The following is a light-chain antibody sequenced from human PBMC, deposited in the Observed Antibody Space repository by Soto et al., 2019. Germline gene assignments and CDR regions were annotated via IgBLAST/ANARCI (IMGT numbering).Light chain of an antibody. V-gene: IGKV3-20*01. CDR3: QQYAGSPIT. CDR1: QSVSSS. Sequence: EIVLTQSPGTLSLSPGERATLSCRASQSVSSSLAWYQQKPGLAPTLLISDASSRASGVPDRFTGGGSGTEFTLTIRGLEPEDFELYYCQQYAGSPITFGQGTRLEIK. J-gene: IGKJ5*01. CDR2: DAS.